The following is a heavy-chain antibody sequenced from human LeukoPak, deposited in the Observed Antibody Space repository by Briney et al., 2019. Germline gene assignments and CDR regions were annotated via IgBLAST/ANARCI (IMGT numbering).Heavy chain of an antibody. CDR1: DDSFSSHY. V-gene: IGHV4-59*11. D-gene: IGHD1-26*01. CDR3: ARAVRTPGDSGSHPDYYYYYGMDV. Sequence: PSETLSLTCAVSDDSFSSHYWTWIRQPPGKGLEWIGYISYIGSTNYNPSLKSRVTISVDTSKNQFSLKLSSVTAADTAVYYCARAVRTPGDSGSHPDYYYYYGMDVWGQGTTVTVSS. CDR2: ISYIGST. J-gene: IGHJ6*02.